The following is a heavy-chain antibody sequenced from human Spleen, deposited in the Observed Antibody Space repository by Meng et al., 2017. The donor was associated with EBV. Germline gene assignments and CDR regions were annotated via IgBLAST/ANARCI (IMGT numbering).Heavy chain of an antibody. Sequence: QGPLGPAGAEVKKPGGSVKVPCKVFGYTLTKLSTHWVRQAPGKGLEWMGGFDPEDGQIFYAQKFQGRVTMTEDTSTDTAYMELNSLRSEDTATYYCAKAGSETYLGLDSWGQGILVTVSS. CDR2: FDPEDGQI. V-gene: IGHV1-24*01. CDR3: AKAGSETYLGLDS. J-gene: IGHJ4*02. D-gene: IGHD2-8*02. CDR1: GYTLTKLS.